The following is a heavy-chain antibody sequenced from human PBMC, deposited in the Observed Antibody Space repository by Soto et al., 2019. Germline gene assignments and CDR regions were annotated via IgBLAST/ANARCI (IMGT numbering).Heavy chain of an antibody. CDR3: ARASVGPPGGGSWTMPFDI. CDR1: GGPISSYY. V-gene: IGHV4-4*07. CDR2: IYTGGST. D-gene: IGHD2-15*01. J-gene: IGHJ4*02. Sequence: SETLSLTXTVSGGPISSYYWSWIRQPAGKGLEWIGRIYTGGSTNYSPSLKSRVTMSVDTSKNQFSLRLTSVTAADTAVYYCARASVGPPGGGSWTMPFDIWGRGTLVTVSS.